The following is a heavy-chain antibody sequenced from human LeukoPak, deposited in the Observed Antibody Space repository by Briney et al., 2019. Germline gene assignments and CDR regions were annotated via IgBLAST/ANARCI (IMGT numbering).Heavy chain of an antibody. J-gene: IGHJ4*02. Sequence: PSETLSLTCTVSGGSIDSYFWTWIRQPAGKGLEWIGRIYTGGSTNYNPSLKSRVTMSVNTSKNQFSLKLSSVTAADTAVYYCARQEGGIVGPYWGQGTLVTVSS. CDR1: GGSIDSYF. CDR3: ARQEGGIVGPY. D-gene: IGHD1-26*01. CDR2: IYTGGST. V-gene: IGHV4-4*07.